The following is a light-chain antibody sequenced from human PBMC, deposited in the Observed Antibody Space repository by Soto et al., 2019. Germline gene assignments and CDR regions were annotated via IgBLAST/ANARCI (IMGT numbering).Light chain of an antibody. CDR3: QQYGSSRWT. Sequence: VLTQSTGTLSLSPGERTTLSCRASQSVSSSYLAWYQQKPGQAPRLLIYAASSRATGIPDRFSGSGSGTDFTLTISRLEPEDFAVYYCQQYGSSRWTFGQGTKVDIK. CDR2: AAS. CDR1: QSVSSSY. V-gene: IGKV3-20*01. J-gene: IGKJ1*01.